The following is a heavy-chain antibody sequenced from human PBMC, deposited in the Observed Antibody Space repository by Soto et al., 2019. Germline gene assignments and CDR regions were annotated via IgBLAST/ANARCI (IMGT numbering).Heavy chain of an antibody. CDR1: GFSLPTDRVG. D-gene: IGHD1-26*01. J-gene: IGHJ4*02. V-gene: IGHV2-5*02. CDR3: AHAYGGRSLY. Sequence: QITLKESGPTLVKPTQTLTLTCTFSGFSLPTDRVGVGWIRQPPGKALEWLAVIYWDDSKTYRPSLKSRLTITKDTSKSQVALTVTDMDPVDTATYYCAHAYGGRSLYWGQGTLVTVSS. CDR2: IYWDDSK.